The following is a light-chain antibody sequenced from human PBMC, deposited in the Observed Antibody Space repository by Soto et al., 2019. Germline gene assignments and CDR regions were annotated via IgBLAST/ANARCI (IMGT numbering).Light chain of an antibody. J-gene: IGLJ3*02. CDR3: SSYADFNNVL. CDR1: SSDVGNSNF. CDR2: EVT. V-gene: IGLV2-8*01. Sequence: QSALTQPPSASGSPGQSVTISCTGTSSDVGNSNFISWYQHYPGKAPKLMIYEVTKRPSGVPDRFSGSKSGNIVSLTVSGLPGEDEANYYCSSYADFNNVLFGGGTQLTVL.